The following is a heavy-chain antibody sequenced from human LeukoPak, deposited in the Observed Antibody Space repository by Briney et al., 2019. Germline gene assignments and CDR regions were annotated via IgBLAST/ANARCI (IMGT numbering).Heavy chain of an antibody. J-gene: IGHJ3*02. D-gene: IGHD6-13*01. V-gene: IGHV4-61*02. CDR3: ARDLVAAAHDAFDI. CDR2: IYTSGST. Sequence: SETLSLTCTVSGGSISSGSYYWSWIRQPAGRGLEWIGRIYTSGSTNYNPSLKSRVTISVDTSKNQFSLKLSSVTAADTAVYYCARDLVAAAHDAFDIWGQGTMVTVSS. CDR1: GGSISSGSYY.